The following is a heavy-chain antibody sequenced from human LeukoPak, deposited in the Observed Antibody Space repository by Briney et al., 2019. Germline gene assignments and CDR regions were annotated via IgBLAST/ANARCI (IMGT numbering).Heavy chain of an antibody. CDR2: IYYSGST. V-gene: IGHV4-59*01. J-gene: IGHJ4*02. CDR3: ARAVADFWSGQYYFDY. Sequence: SETLSLTCTVSGSSISSYCWSWIRQPPGKGLEWIGCIYYSGSTNYNPSLKSRVTISVDTSENQFSLKLSSVTAADTAVFYCARAVADFWSGQYYFDYWGQGTLVTVSS. CDR1: GSSISSYC. D-gene: IGHD3-3*01.